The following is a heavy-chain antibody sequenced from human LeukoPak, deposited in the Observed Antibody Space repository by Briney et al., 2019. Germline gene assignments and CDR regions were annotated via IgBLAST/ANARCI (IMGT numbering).Heavy chain of an antibody. V-gene: IGHV3-30*03. CDR3: ARLNGDCSSTSCTDY. J-gene: IGHJ4*02. CDR1: GFTFSSYG. D-gene: IGHD2-2*01. CDR2: ISYDGSNK. Sequence: GGSLRPSCAASGFTFSSYGMHWVRQAPGKGLEWVAVISYDGSNKYYADSVKGRFTISRDNSKNTLYLQMNSLRAEDTAVYYCARLNGDCSSTSCTDYWGQGTLVTVSS.